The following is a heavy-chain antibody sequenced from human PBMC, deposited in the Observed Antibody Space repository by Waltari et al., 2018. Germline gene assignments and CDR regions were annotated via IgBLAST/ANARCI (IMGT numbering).Heavy chain of an antibody. CDR2: IYHSGST. V-gene: IGHV4-4*02. D-gene: IGHD2-8*02. CDR3: ASCPASLVHFHPGGFDY. J-gene: IGHJ4*02. Sequence: QVQLQESGPGLVKPSGTLSLTCAVSGGSISSSNWWSWVRTPPGKGLEWIGEIYHSGSTNDNPSLKSRVTISVDKAKDQFSLELCCVTAADTAVYYGASCPASLVHFHPGGFDYWGQGTLVTVSS. CDR1: GGSISSSNW.